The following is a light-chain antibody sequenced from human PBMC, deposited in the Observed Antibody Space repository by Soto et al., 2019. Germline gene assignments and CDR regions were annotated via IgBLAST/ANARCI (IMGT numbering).Light chain of an antibody. CDR3: QQSYSNTWT. V-gene: IGKV1-5*01. J-gene: IGKJ1*01. Sequence: DIQMTQSPSTLSGSVGDRVTITCRASQTISSWLAWYQQKPGKAPKLLIYDASSLESGVPSRFSGSGSGTDFTLTISSLQPEDFATYYCQQSYSNTWTFGHGTKVDIK. CDR1: QTISSW. CDR2: DAS.